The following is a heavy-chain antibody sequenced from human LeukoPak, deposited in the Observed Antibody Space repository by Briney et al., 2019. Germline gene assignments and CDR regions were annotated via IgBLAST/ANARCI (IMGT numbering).Heavy chain of an antibody. CDR3: ARGRYCSSTSCYRDYNWFDP. D-gene: IGHD2-2*02. J-gene: IGHJ5*02. CDR2: MNPNSGNT. Sequence: ASVKVSCKASGYTFTSYDINWVRQATGQGLEWMGWMNPNSGNTGYAQKFQGRVTMTRNTSISTAYMELSSLRSEDTAVYYFARGRYCSSTSCYRDYNWFDPWGQGTLVTVSS. CDR1: GYTFTSYD. V-gene: IGHV1-8*01.